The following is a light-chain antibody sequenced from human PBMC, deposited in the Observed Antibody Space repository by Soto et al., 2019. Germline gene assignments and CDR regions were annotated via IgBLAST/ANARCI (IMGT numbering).Light chain of an antibody. V-gene: IGLV2-14*01. Sequence: QSALTQPASVSGSPGQSITISCTGTSSDVGGYNYVSWYQQHPGKAPKLMIYAVSNRPSGVSTRFSGSKSGNTASLTISGLQAEDEADYHCSSYTTSSTLLYVFGTGTKVTGL. CDR3: SSYTTSSTLLYV. J-gene: IGLJ1*01. CDR1: SSDVGGYNY. CDR2: AVS.